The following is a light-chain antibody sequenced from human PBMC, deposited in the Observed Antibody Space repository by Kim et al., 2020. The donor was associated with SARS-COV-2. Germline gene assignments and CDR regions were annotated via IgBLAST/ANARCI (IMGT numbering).Light chain of an antibody. Sequence: PGQTARITCSGDALPKQYAYWYQQKPGQAPVLVIYKDSERPSGIPERFSGSSSGTTVTLTISGVQAEDEADYYCQSADSSGTYPVVFCGGTQLTVL. V-gene: IGLV3-25*03. CDR1: ALPKQY. J-gene: IGLJ2*01. CDR3: QSADSSGTYPVV. CDR2: KDS.